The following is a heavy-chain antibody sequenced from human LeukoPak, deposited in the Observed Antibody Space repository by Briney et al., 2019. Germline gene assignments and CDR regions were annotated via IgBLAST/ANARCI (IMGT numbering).Heavy chain of an antibody. CDR3: AKRGVVIRVILVGFHKEAYYFDS. CDR1: GITLANYG. CDR2: VSGSRGST. J-gene: IGHJ4*02. Sequence: GGSLRLSCVVSGITLANYGMSWVRQAPGKGLGWVAGVSGSRGSTNYADSVKGRFTISRDNPKNTLYLQMNSLRAEDAAVYFCAKRGVVIRVILVGFHKEAYYFDSWGQGALVTVSS. D-gene: IGHD3-22*01. V-gene: IGHV3-23*01.